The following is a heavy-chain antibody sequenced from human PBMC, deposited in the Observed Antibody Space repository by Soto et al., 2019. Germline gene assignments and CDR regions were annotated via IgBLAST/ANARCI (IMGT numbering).Heavy chain of an antibody. Sequence: GGSLRLSCAASGFTFSSYAMSWVRQAPGKGLEWVSAISGSGGSTYYADSVKGRFTISRDNSKNTLYLQMNSLRAEDTAVYYCAKDLLGYCSGGSCYSHWFDPWGQGTLVTVSS. V-gene: IGHV3-23*01. CDR1: GFTFSSYA. CDR2: ISGSGGST. J-gene: IGHJ5*02. D-gene: IGHD2-15*01. CDR3: AKDLLGYCSGGSCYSHWFDP.